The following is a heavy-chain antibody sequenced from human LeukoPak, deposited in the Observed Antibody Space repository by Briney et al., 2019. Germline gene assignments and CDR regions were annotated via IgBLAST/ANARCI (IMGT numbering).Heavy chain of an antibody. CDR2: IYHSGST. D-gene: IGHD6-13*01. V-gene: IGHV4-38-2*01. Sequence: PSETLSLTCAVSGYSISSDYYWGWIRQPPGKGLEWIGSIYHSGSTYYNPSLKSRVTISVDTSKNQFSLKLSSVTAADTAVYYCARHSGIAAAPFDYWGQGTLVTVSS. CDR1: GYSISSDYY. CDR3: ARHSGIAAAPFDY. J-gene: IGHJ4*02.